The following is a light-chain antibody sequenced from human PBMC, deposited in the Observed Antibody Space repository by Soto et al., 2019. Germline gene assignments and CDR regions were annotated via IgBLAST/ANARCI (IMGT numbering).Light chain of an antibody. Sequence: PGERVTLSCRASQSVSSSYLTWYQQKPGQAPRLLIYGASSRATGIPVRFSGSGSETDFTLTITRLEPEDFAVYYCQQYSSSRTFGQGTKVDIK. CDR3: QQYSSSRT. CDR1: QSVSSSY. V-gene: IGKV3-20*01. J-gene: IGKJ1*01. CDR2: GAS.